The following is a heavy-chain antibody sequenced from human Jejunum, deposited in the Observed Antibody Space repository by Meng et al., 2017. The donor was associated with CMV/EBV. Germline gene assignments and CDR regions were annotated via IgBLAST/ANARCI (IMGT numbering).Heavy chain of an antibody. CDR2: IDSDGGRT. Sequence: CAASGFTFINHWRHWVRQAPGKGLLWVSRIDSDGGRTIYADSVKGRFTISRDNAKNTLYLQMDTLRAEDTAVYFCARLFNNALDIWGQGTMVTVSS. D-gene: IGHD2/OR15-2a*01. J-gene: IGHJ3*02. V-gene: IGHV3-74*01. CDR3: ARLFNNALDI. CDR1: GFTFINHW.